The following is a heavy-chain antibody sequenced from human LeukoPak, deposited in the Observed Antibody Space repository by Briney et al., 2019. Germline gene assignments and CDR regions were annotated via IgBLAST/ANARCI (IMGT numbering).Heavy chain of an antibody. D-gene: IGHD3-22*01. J-gene: IGHJ4*02. CDR1: GYTFTSYD. Sequence: ASVKVSCKASGYTFTSYDINWVRQATGQGLEWVGWINPHSGGTNYVQKFQGRVTMTRDTSITTAYMELNRLRFDDTAVYYCARLVQFPYYDNTTYYDYWGQGTLVTVSS. CDR3: ARLVQFPYYDNTTYYDY. V-gene: IGHV1-2*02. CDR2: INPHSGGT.